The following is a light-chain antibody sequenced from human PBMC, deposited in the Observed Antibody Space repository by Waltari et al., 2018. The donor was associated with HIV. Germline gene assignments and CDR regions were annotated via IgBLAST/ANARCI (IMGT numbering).Light chain of an antibody. CDR1: QSLSNN. CDR3: QQYDNGYT. CDR2: DAS. V-gene: IGKV3-15*01. Sequence: EIVMTQSPATLSVSPGERATLSCRASQSLSNNLAWYQQKPGQAPRLIIYDASTRATGIPARFSGSGSGTEFTLTISSLQSEDFALYYCQQYDNGYTFGQGTKLEIK. J-gene: IGKJ2*01.